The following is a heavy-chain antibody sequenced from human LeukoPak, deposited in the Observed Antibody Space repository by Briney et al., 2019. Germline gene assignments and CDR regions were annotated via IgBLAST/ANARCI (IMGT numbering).Heavy chain of an antibody. J-gene: IGHJ4*02. Sequence: ASVKVSCKVSGYTLTELSMHWVRQAPGKGLEWMGGFDPEDGETIYAQKFQGRVTMTVDTSTDTAYMELSSLRSEDTAVYYCASSIATQSSNFDYWGQGTLVTVSS. D-gene: IGHD6-6*01. V-gene: IGHV1-24*01. CDR2: FDPEDGET. CDR3: ASSIATQSSNFDY. CDR1: GYTLTELS.